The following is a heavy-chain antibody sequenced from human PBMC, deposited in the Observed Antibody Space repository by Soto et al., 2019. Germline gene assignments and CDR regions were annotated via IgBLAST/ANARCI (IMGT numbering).Heavy chain of an antibody. V-gene: IGHV1-8*02. J-gene: IGHJ6*03. CDR2: MNPNSGNT. CDR1: GYTFTSYD. D-gene: IGHD4-17*01. Sequence: QGQLLPSGAEVNKPWASLKVSCKASGYTFTSYDINWVRQSTGHGPEWMGWMNPNSGNTGYAQKFQGRVTMTRNTSISTAYMELSSLRSVGTAVYYWARAPPTVMLYMDVWGKGTTVTVSS. CDR3: ARAPPTVMLYMDV.